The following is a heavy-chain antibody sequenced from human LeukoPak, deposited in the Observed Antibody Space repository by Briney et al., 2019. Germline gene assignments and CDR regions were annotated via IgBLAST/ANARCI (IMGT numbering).Heavy chain of an antibody. CDR3: AKDSREDFYALRRNYNYYYHGMDV. J-gene: IGHJ6*02. D-gene: IGHD2/OR15-2a*01. Sequence: GRSLRLSCAASGFTFSTFGMHWARQTPGKGLEWVAAISYDTNDKHYSDSVRGRFTISRDNSKNTLYLHMNSLRPEDTAVYYCAKDSREDFYALRRNYNYYYHGMDVWGQGTTVIVSS. CDR2: ISYDTNDK. V-gene: IGHV3-30*18. CDR1: GFTFSTFG.